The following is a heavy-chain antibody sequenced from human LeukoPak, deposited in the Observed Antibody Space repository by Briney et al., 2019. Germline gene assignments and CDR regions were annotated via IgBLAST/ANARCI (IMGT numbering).Heavy chain of an antibody. CDR1: GGSVNSGSYY. J-gene: IGHJ6*02. Sequence: PSQTLSLTCTVSGGSVNSGSYYWSWIRQPPGKGLEWIGYIYDSGSADYNPSLKSRVTISVDTSKNQFSLKLSSVTAADTAVYYCARWIGRTGQYTAMVIRYYGMDVWGQGTTVTVSS. CDR3: ARWIGRTGQYTAMVIRYYGMDV. D-gene: IGHD5-18*01. CDR2: IYDSGSA. V-gene: IGHV4-61*01.